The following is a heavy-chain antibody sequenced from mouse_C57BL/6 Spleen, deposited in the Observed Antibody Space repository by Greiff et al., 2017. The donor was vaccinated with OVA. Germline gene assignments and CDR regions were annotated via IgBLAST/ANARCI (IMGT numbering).Heavy chain of an antibody. V-gene: IGHV1-50*01. CDR3: ARGGITTVVEGY. D-gene: IGHD1-1*01. J-gene: IGHJ2*01. CDR1: GYTFTSYW. Sequence: VQLQQSGAELVKPGASVKLSCKASGYTFTSYWMQWVKQRPGQGLEWIGEIDPSDSYTNYNQKFKGKATLTVDTSSSTAYMQLSSLTSEDSAVYYCARGGITTVVEGYWGQGTTLTVSS. CDR2: IDPSDSYT.